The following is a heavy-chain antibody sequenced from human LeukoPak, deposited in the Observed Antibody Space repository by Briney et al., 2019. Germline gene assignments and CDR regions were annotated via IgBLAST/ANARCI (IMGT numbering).Heavy chain of an antibody. D-gene: IGHD5-18*01. J-gene: IGHJ2*01. V-gene: IGHV4-61*01. CDR1: GGAVSSGNYY. CDR2: IYYSGST. Sequence: SETLSLTCTVSGGAVSSGNYYWSWIRQPPGKGLEWIGYIYYSGSTNYNPSLKSRVTISVDTSKNQFSLKLSSVTAADTAVYYCARGGRGYSYGWWYFDLWGRGTLVTVSS. CDR3: ARGGRGYSYGWWYFDL.